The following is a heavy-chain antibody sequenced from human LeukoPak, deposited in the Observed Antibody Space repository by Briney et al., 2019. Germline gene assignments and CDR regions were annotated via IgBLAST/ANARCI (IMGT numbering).Heavy chain of an antibody. V-gene: IGHV3-74*01. D-gene: IGHD6-13*01. Sequence: GGSLRLSCAASGXTLSNYWMHWVRQAPGEGRVWVSRIDPDGTTTNYADSVKGRFTTSRDNAKNTLYLQMNSLRAEDTALYYCTRVQAGRAGLMDVWGRGTTVTVSS. CDR3: TRVQAGRAGLMDV. CDR1: GXTLSNYW. J-gene: IGHJ6*02. CDR2: IDPDGTTT.